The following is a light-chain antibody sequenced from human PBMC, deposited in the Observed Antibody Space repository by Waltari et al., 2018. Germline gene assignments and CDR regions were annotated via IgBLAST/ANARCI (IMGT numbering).Light chain of an antibody. CDR3: SVWDDSLNGVV. V-gene: IGLV1-44*01. CDR2: YNN. CDR1: SSNIGGTT. Sequence: QSVLTQPPSASATPGQRVPISCSGGSSNIGGTTVNWYQHVPGPAPKLPVYYNNQRPSGVPDRFSGSTSGTSASLAISGLQSADEATYYCSVWDDSLNGVVFGGGTKLAVL. J-gene: IGLJ2*01.